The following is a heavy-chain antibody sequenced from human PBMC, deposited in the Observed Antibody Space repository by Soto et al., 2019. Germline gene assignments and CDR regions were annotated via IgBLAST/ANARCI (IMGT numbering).Heavy chain of an antibody. V-gene: IGHV1-46*01. Sequence: ASVKVSCKASGYTFTSYYMHWLRQSPGQGLEWMGIINPSGGSTSYAQKFQGRVTMTRDTSTSTVYMELSSLRSEDTAVYYCAREYYDSSGYGIGTYGMDVWGQGTTVTVSS. CDR1: GYTFTSYY. J-gene: IGHJ6*02. CDR2: INPSGGST. D-gene: IGHD3-22*01. CDR3: AREYYDSSGYGIGTYGMDV.